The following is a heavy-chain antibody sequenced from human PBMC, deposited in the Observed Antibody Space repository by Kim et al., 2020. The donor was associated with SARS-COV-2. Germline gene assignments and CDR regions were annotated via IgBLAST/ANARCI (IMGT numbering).Heavy chain of an antibody. D-gene: IGHD2-8*01. CDR3: ARDRDVLGMDV. CDR1: GLTVSSNY. Sequence: GGSLRLSCAASGLTVSSNYMSWVRQAPGKGLEWVSVIYSGGSTYYADSVKGRFTISRDNSKNTLYLQMNSLRAEDTAVYYCARDRDVLGMDVWGQVTTVTVSS. V-gene: IGHV3-53*01. CDR2: IYSGGST. J-gene: IGHJ6*02.